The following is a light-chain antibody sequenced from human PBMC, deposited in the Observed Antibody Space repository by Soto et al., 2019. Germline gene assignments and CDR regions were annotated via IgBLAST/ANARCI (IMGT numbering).Light chain of an antibody. J-gene: IGKJ1*01. CDR2: AAS. CDR1: QSITSY. V-gene: IGKV1-39*01. CDR3: QQTYNIPWT. Sequence: DIQMTQSPSSLSASVGDRVTITCRASQSITSYLNWYQQKPGKAPKLLIYAASSLQSGVPSRFTGSGSGTEFTLTISSLQPEDFATYHCQQTYNIPWTFGQGTKVEF.